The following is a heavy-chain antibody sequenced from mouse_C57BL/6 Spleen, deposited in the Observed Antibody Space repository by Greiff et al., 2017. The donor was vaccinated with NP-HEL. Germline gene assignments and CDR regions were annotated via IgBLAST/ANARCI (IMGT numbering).Heavy chain of an antibody. CDR3: ARDQDYDGPWFAY. CDR2: ISDGGSYT. Sequence: EVQVVESGGGLVKPGGSLKLSCAASGFTFSSYAMSWVRQTPEKRLEWVATISDGGSYTYYPDNVKGRFTISRDNAKNNLYLQMSHLKSEDTAMYYCARDQDYDGPWFAYWGQGTLVTVSA. CDR1: GFTFSSYA. D-gene: IGHD2-4*01. J-gene: IGHJ3*01. V-gene: IGHV5-4*01.